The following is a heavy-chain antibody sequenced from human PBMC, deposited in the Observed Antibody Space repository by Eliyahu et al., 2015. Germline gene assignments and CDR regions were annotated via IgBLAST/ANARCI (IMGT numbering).Heavy chain of an antibody. Sequence: QVQLQESGPGLVKPSQTLSLTCTVSGGSISSGGYYWSWIRQHPGKGLEWIXYXYYSGSTYYNPSLKSRVTISVDTSKNQFSLKLSSVTAADTAVYYCARDGGDYPRAFDIWGQGTMVTVSS. J-gene: IGHJ3*02. CDR2: XYYSGST. CDR3: ARDGGDYPRAFDI. CDR1: GGSISSGGYY. D-gene: IGHD4-17*01. V-gene: IGHV4-31*03.